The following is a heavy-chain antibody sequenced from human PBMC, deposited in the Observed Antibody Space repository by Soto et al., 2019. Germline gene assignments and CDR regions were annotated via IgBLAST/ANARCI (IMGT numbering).Heavy chain of an antibody. Sequence: ASVKVSCKASGYTFTSYYMHCVRQAPGQGLEWMGIINPSGGSTSYAQKFQGRVTMTRDTSTSTVYMELSSLRTEDTAVYYCAREVVPAAAFDYWGQGTLVTVSS. CDR3: AREVVPAAAFDY. V-gene: IGHV1-46*03. CDR2: INPSGGST. J-gene: IGHJ4*02. D-gene: IGHD2-2*01. CDR1: GYTFTSYY.